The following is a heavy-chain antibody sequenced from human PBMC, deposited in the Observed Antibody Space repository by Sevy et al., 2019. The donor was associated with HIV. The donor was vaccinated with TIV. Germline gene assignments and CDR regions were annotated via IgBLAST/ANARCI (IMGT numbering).Heavy chain of an antibody. CDR2: INQDGSEK. D-gene: IGHD1-7*01. V-gene: IGHV3-7*01. J-gene: IGHJ4*02. CDR1: GFTFSNYW. Sequence: GSLRLSCAASGFTFSNYWMSWVRQAPGKGLECVANINQDGSEKYYLDSVKGRFIVSRDNAKNSLYLQMNSLRAEDSAVYYCAREQITGSKPYYFDSWGQGTLVTVSS. CDR3: AREQITGSKPYYFDS.